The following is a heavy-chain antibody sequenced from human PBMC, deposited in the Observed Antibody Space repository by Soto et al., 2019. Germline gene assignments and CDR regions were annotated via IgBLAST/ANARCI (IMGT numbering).Heavy chain of an antibody. J-gene: IGHJ6*02. CDR3: ASSRDYYYYGMDV. V-gene: IGHV3-53*01. CDR1: GFTVSSNY. D-gene: IGHD6-13*01. CDR2: IYSGGST. Sequence: PGGSLRLSCAASGFTVSSNYMSWVRQAPGKGLEWVSVIYSGGSTYYAYSVKGRFTISRDNSKNTLYLQMNSLRAEDTAVYYCASSRDYYYYGMDVWGQGTTVTVSS.